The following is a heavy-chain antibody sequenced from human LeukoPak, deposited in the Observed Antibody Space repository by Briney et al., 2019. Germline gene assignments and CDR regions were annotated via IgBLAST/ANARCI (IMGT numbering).Heavy chain of an antibody. CDR1: GFTFSSYA. D-gene: IGHD3-9*01. V-gene: IGHV3-23*01. CDR3: ARDPAGAPPDILTGYGGYGMDV. Sequence: GGSLRLSCAASGFTFSSYAMSWVRQAPGKGLEWVSAISGSGGSTYYADSVKGRFTISRDNSKNTLYLQMNSLRAEDTAVYYCARDPAGAPPDILTGYGGYGMDVWGQGTTVTVSS. J-gene: IGHJ6*02. CDR2: ISGSGGST.